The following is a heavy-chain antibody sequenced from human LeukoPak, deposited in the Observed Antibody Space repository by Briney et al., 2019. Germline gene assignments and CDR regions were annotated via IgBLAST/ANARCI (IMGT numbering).Heavy chain of an antibody. J-gene: IGHJ4*02. V-gene: IGHV4-59*08. CDR1: GGSISSYY. CDR3: ARHSRWYFDY. D-gene: IGHD6-19*01. Sequence: PSETLSLTCTVSGGSISSYYWSWIRQPPGKGLEWIGYIYYSGSTNYNPSRKSRVTISVDTSKNQFSLKLSSVTAADTAVYYCARHSRWYFDYWGQGTLVTVSS. CDR2: IYYSGST.